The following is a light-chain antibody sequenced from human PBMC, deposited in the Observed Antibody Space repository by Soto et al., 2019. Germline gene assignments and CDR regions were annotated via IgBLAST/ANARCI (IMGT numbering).Light chain of an antibody. CDR1: NPNIGNNY. CDR2: ENN. J-gene: IGLJ3*02. CDR3: GTWDSSLIAGV. V-gene: IGLV1-51*01. Sequence: QSVLTQPPSVSAAPGQKVTISCSGSNPNIGNNYVSWYQQAPGAAPKLLIYENNKRPSGIPDRFSGSKSGTSANLDITGLQTGDEADYYCGTWDSSLIAGVFGGGTKVTVL.